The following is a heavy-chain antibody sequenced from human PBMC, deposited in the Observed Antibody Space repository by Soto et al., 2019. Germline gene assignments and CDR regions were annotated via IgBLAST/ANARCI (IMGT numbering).Heavy chain of an antibody. CDR2: ITPILGIA. D-gene: IGHD5-12*01. J-gene: IGHJ4*02. CDR1: GGTFSSYT. CDR3: ARTQLVYSGYDHHFDY. Sequence: SVKVSCKASGGTFSSYTISWVRQAPGQGLEWMGRITPILGIANYAQKFQGRVTITADKSTSTAYMELSSLRSEDTAVYYCARTQLVYSGYDHHFDYWGQGTLVTVSS. V-gene: IGHV1-69*02.